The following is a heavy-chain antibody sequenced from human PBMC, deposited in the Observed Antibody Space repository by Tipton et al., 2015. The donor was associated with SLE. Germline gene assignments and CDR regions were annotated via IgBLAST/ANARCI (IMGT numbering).Heavy chain of an antibody. CDR1: GYTFTSYG. D-gene: IGHD3-3*01. CDR3: ARGITIFGVVPTRAFDI. J-gene: IGHJ3*02. Sequence: QLVQSGPEAKKPGASVKVSCKASGYTFTSYGISWVRQAPGQGLEWMGWISAYNGNTNYAQKLQGRVTMTTDTSTSTAYMELRSLRSDDTAVYYCARGITIFGVVPTRAFDIWGQGTMVTVSS. CDR2: ISAYNGNT. V-gene: IGHV1-18*01.